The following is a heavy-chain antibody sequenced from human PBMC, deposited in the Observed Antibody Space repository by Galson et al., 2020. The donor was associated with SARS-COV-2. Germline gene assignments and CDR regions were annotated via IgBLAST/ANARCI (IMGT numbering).Heavy chain of an antibody. Sequence: SATLSLTCPVSGGSISSGSYYWSWIRQPAGKGLEWIGRIYTSGSTNYNPSLKSRVTISVDTSKNQFSLKLSSVTAADTAVYYCAIQILTGYYSFYYFDFWGQGTLVTVSS. CDR1: GGSISSGSYY. CDR2: IYTSGST. V-gene: IGHV4-61*02. CDR3: AIQILTGYYSFYYFDF. J-gene: IGHJ4*02. D-gene: IGHD3-9*01.